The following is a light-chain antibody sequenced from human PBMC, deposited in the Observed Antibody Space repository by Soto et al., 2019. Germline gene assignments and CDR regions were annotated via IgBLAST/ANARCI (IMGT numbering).Light chain of an antibody. CDR2: GAS. J-gene: IGKJ1*01. V-gene: IGKV3-20*01. Sequence: ALTQFPGTLSSSPGERATLSCRASQSVSSSYLAWYQQKPGQAPRLLIYGASSRATGIPDRFSGSGSGTDFTLTINRLEPEDFAVYFCQQYGDSPWTFGPGTKVEI. CDR3: QQYGDSPWT. CDR1: QSVSSSY.